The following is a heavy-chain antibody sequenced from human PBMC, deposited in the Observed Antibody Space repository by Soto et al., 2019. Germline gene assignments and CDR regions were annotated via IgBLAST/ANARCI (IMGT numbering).Heavy chain of an antibody. CDR2: IYYSGST. J-gene: IGHJ4*02. V-gene: IGHV4-31*03. CDR1: GGSISSGGYY. D-gene: IGHD3-3*01. CDR3: ASSSGTYDFWSGLIPDY. Sequence: SETLSLTCTVSGGSISSGGYYWSWIRQHPGKGLEWIGYIYYSGSTYYNPSLKSRVTISVDTSKNQSSLKLSSVIAADTAVYYCASSSGTYDFWSGLIPDYWGQGTLVTVSS.